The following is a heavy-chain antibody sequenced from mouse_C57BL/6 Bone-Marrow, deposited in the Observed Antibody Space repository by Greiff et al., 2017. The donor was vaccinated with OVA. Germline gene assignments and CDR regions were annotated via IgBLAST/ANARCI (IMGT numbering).Heavy chain of an antibody. CDR3: ARDDYPRCWYFDD. V-gene: IGHV1-64*01. D-gene: IGHD2-4*01. CDR1: GYTFTSYW. J-gene: IGHJ1*03. CDR2: IHPNSGNT. Sequence: QVQLQQPGAELVKPGASVKLSCKASGYTFTSYWMHWVKQRPGQGLEWIGMIHPNSGNTNYNQKFKSKATLTVDTSSSTAYMQLSSLTSEDSAVYYCARDDYPRCWYFDDWGKGTTLTVSS.